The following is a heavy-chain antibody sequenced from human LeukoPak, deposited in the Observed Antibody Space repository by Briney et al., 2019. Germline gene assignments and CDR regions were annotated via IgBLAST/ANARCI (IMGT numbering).Heavy chain of an antibody. CDR1: GFPFSDSW. V-gene: IGHV3-7*01. J-gene: IGHJ4*02. Sequence: AGGSLRLSCAASGFPFSDSWMDWVRQAPGKGMEWVANIKQDGSEKHYADSVKGRFTISRDNAKNSLFLQMNGLRAGDTAVYYCSRRLDYWGQGALVTVSS. CDR2: IKQDGSEK. CDR3: SRRLDY.